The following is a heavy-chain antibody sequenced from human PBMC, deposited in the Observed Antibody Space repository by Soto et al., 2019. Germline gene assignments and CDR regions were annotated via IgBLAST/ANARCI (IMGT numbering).Heavy chain of an antibody. J-gene: IGHJ4*01. V-gene: IGHV1-18*01. CDR3: SRESPPVDD. Sequence: QVQLVQSGAEVKKPGASVKVSCKASGYTLSNYGISWVRQAPGQGLEWMGWISAYNGNTKYAQKLQGRVTMTTDTYTSTAYMELRSLRSDDTDVYYWSRESPPVDDWGHGTLVTVAA. CDR1: GYTLSNYG. CDR2: ISAYNGNT.